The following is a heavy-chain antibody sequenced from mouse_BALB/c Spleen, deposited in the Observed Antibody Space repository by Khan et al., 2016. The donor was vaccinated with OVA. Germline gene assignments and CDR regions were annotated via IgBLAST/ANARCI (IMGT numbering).Heavy chain of an antibody. J-gene: IGHJ3*01. V-gene: IGHV3-8*02. Sequence: EVQLQESGPSLVKPSQTLSLTCSVTGDSITSGYWSWIRKFPGNKLEYMGYMIYTGYTDYNPSLNNRLAITRHTSNNQYYLQLNPVTTEDTATYYSARSTDRYAFAYWGQGTLVTVSA. D-gene: IGHD2-14*01. CDR1: GDSITSGY. CDR3: ARSTDRYAFAY. CDR2: MIYTGYT.